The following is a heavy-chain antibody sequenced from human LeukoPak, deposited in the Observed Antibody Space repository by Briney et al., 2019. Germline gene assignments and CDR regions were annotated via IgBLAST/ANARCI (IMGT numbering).Heavy chain of an antibody. CDR1: GGSISSYY. CDR2: IYYSGST. J-gene: IGHJ6*02. CDR3: AGDGYCSSTSCYDGMDV. D-gene: IGHD2-2*01. V-gene: IGHV4-59*01. Sequence: SETLSLTCTVSGGSISSYYWSWIRQPPGKGLEWIGYIYYSGSTNYNPSLKSRVTISVDTSKNQFSLKLSSVTAADTAVYYCAGDGYCSSTSCYDGMDVWGQGTTVTVSS.